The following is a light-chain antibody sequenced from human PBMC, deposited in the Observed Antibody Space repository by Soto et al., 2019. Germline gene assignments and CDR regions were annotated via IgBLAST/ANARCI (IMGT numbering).Light chain of an antibody. CDR1: QSVSSNY. J-gene: IGKJ4*01. CDR2: GAS. Sequence: IVLTQSPGTLSLSPGERATLSCRASQSVSSNYLAWYQQKPGQAPRLLIYGASSRATGIPDRFSGSGSGTDFTLTISSLDPEDFAVYYCQQRSNWPPVTFGGGTKVDIK. CDR3: QQRSNWPPVT. V-gene: IGKV3D-20*02.